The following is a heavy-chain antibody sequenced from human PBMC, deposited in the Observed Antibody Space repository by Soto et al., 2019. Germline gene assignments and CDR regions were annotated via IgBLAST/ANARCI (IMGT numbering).Heavy chain of an antibody. CDR3: ARDHVGSSAPYCGMDV. Sequence: ASVKVSCKASGYTFTSYYMHWVRQAPGQGLEWMGIINPSGGSTSYAQKFQGRVTMTRDTSTSTVYMELSSLRSEDTAVYYCARDHVGSSAPYCGMDVWGQGTTVTVSS. J-gene: IGHJ6*02. CDR2: INPSGGST. V-gene: IGHV1-46*01. D-gene: IGHD3-10*01. CDR1: GYTFTSYY.